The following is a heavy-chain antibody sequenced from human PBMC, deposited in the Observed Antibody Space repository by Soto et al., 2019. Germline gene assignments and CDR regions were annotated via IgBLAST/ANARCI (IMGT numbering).Heavy chain of an antibody. CDR3: LRDYSGWFDF. CDR1: GFTFSSYP. V-gene: IGHV3-30-3*01. D-gene: IGHD3-10*01. Sequence: QVQLVESGGGVVQPGRSLRLSCAASGFTFSSYPIHWVRQAPGKELEWVGSISYDGTSEDFADSLRGRFTLSRDNSKNMLWLQRNSLRSEDTAVYYCLRDYSGWFDFWGQGTLVTVSS. J-gene: IGHJ5*01. CDR2: ISYDGTSE.